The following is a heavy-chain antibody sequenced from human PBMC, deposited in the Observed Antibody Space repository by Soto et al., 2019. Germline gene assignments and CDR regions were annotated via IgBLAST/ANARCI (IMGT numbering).Heavy chain of an antibody. D-gene: IGHD2-15*01. V-gene: IGHV3-30*18. Sequence: GGSLRLSCAASGFTFSSYGMHWVRQAPGKGLEWVAVISYDGSNKYYADSVKGRFTISRDNSKNTLYLQMNSLRAEDTAVYYCAKGVAVVAAIGSLDYWGQGTLVTVSS. J-gene: IGHJ4*02. CDR1: GFTFSSYG. CDR2: ISYDGSNK. CDR3: AKGVAVVAAIGSLDY.